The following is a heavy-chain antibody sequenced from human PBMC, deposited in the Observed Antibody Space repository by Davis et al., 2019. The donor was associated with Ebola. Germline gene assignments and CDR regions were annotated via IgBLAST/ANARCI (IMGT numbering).Heavy chain of an antibody. V-gene: IGHV3-23*01. D-gene: IGHD2-21*02. CDR1: GFTFSSYA. J-gene: IGHJ5*02. CDR2: ISGSGGNT. CDR3: AKQGRIVVVTPIRWFDP. Sequence: GESLKISCAASGFTFSSYAMSWVRQAPGKGLEWVSAISGSGGNTYYADSVKGRFTISRDNSKNTLYLQMSSLRAEDTAVYYCAKQGRIVVVTPIRWFDPWGQGTLVTVSS.